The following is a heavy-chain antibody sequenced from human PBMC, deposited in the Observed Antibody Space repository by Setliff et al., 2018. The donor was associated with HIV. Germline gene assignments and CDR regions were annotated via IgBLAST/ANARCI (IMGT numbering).Heavy chain of an antibody. CDR1: GFTFSSYW. J-gene: IGHJ4*02. CDR3: ARANSYDSSPSY. CDR2: IKQDGREK. Sequence: SLKISCAASGFTFSSYWMSWVRQAPGKGLEWVANIKQDGREKYYVDSVKGRFTISRDNAKNSLYLQMNILRAEDTAVYYCARANSYDSSPSYWGQGTLVTSPQ. D-gene: IGHD3-22*01. V-gene: IGHV3-7*01.